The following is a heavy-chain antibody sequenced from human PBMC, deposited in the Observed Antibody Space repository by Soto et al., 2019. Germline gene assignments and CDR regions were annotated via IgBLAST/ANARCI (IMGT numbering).Heavy chain of an antibody. CDR1: GGTFSTYA. J-gene: IGHJ6*02. CDR3: ARSQGGSSSLDIYYYYYYGMDV. D-gene: IGHD2-15*01. CDR2: VIPIFGTP. Sequence: QVQLVQSGAEVKKPGSSVKVSCKAPGGTFSTYAISWVRQAPGQGLEWLGGVIPIFGTPKYAQKFQGRVTIIADESTSTGYMELRSLRSEDTAVYYCARSQGGSSSLDIYYYYYYGMDVWGQGTTVTVSS. V-gene: IGHV1-69*01.